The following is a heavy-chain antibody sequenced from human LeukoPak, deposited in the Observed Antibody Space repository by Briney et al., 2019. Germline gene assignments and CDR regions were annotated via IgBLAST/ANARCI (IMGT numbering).Heavy chain of an antibody. CDR2: ISGSGAST. CDR3: AKEIGSGSHFNSYCFDY. J-gene: IGHJ4*02. V-gene: IGHV3-23*01. D-gene: IGHD3-10*01. CDR1: GFTFSSYA. Sequence: GGSLRLSCAASGFTFSSYAMSWVRQAPGKGLEWVSAISGSGASTYYADSVKGRFTISRDNSKNRLYLQMNSLRAEDTAVYYCAKEIGSGSHFNSYCFDYWGQGTLVTVSS.